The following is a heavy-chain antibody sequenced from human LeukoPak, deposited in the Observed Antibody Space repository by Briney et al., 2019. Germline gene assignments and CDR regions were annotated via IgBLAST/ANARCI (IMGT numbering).Heavy chain of an antibody. J-gene: IGHJ4*02. CDR1: GGSINSYW. CDR3: ARGDVYSSASDY. CDR2: IYTTGMT. D-gene: IGHD6-19*01. V-gene: IGHV4-4*07. Sequence: PSETLSLTCSVSGGSINSYWWSWIRQPAGKGLEFIGRIYTTGMTNYNPSLKSRLSMSVDTSKNQFSLKLSSVTAADTALYYCARGDVYSSASDYWGQGTLVTVSS.